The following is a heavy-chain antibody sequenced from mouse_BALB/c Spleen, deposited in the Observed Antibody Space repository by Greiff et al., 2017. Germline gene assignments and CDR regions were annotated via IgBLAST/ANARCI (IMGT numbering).Heavy chain of an antibody. V-gene: IGHV5-12-2*01. J-gene: IGHJ4*01. CDR1: GFTFSSYT. CDR3: ARRTAHAMDY. D-gene: IGHD3-1*01. CDR2: ISNGGGST. Sequence: EVQVVESGGGLVQPGGSLKLSCAASGFTFSSYTMSWVRQTPEKRLEWVAYISNGGGSTYYPDTVKGRFTISRDNAKNTLYLQMSSLKSEDTAMYYCARRTAHAMDYWGQGTSVTVSS.